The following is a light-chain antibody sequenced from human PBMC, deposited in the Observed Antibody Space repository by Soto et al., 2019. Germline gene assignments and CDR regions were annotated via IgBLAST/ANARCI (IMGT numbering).Light chain of an antibody. CDR3: QQYGSSPWT. CDR2: GAS. J-gene: IGKJ1*01. V-gene: IGKV3-20*01. CDR1: QSVSSSY. Sequence: EIVLTQSPGTLSLSPGERATLSCRASQSVSSSYLAWYQQKPGQAPRLLIYGASSRATGIPDRFSGSGSGTDFTLTIRRLEPEDFAVYYCQQYGSSPWTFCQGTKVEIK.